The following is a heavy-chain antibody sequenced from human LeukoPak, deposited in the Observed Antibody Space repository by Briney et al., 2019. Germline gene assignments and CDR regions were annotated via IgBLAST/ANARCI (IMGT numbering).Heavy chain of an antibody. CDR1: GFTFSSYG. CDR3: AKTIAIGFLAPSPMDV. V-gene: IGHV3-30*18. CDR2: ISYDGSNK. J-gene: IGHJ6*02. Sequence: GGSLRLSCAASGFTFSSYGMHWVRQAPGKGLEWVAVISYDGSNKYYADSVKGRFTISRDNSKNTLYLQMNSLSAEDTAVYYCAKTIAIGFLAPSPMDVWGQGTTVTVSS. D-gene: IGHD3-3*01.